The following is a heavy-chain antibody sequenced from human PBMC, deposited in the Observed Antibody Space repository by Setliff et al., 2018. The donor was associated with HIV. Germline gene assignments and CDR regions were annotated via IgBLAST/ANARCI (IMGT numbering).Heavy chain of an antibody. CDR1: GFTFSSYG. V-gene: IGHV3-30*18. CDR3: AKDVEVAPTVLDR. CDR2: ISYDGSKK. Sequence: PGGSLRLSCAASGFTFSSYGMHWVRQAPGKGLEWVAVISYDGSKKYYADSVKGRFTISRDNSKNTLYLQMNSLRAEDTAVYYCAKDVEVAPTVLDRWGKGTTVTVSS. D-gene: IGHD1-1*01. J-gene: IGHJ6*04.